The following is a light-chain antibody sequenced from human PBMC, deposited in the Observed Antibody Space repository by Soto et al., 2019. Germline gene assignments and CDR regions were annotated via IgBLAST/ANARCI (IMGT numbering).Light chain of an antibody. Sequence: DIQMTQSPSSLSASVGDRVTITCRASQGISNYLAWYQQKPGKVPKLLIYAASTLQSGVPSRFSGGGSGTHFALTISILQPEDVATYYCQKYTSAPWTFGQGAKGQIK. CDR1: QGISNY. V-gene: IGKV1-27*01. CDR2: AAS. J-gene: IGKJ1*01. CDR3: QKYTSAPWT.